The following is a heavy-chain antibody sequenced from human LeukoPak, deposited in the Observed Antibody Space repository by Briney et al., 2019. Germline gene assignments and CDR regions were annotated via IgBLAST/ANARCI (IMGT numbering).Heavy chain of an antibody. V-gene: IGHV4-39*07. CDR2: IYYSGST. Sequence: SETLSLTCTVSGGSISSSSYYWGWIRQPPGKGLEWIGSIYYSGSTYYNPSLKSRVTISVDTSKNQFSLKLSSVTAADTAVYYCARTGYCSGGSCCGFDPWGQGTLVTVSS. J-gene: IGHJ5*02. D-gene: IGHD2-15*01. CDR3: ARTGYCSGGSCCGFDP. CDR1: GGSISSSSYY.